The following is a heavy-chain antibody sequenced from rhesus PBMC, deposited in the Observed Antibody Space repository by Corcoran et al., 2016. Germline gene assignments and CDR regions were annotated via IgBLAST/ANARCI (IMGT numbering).Heavy chain of an antibody. V-gene: IGHV4-122*02. J-gene: IGHJ4*01. CDR2: ISYTGST. CDR1: GGSITSGYNY. D-gene: IGHD6-31*01. Sequence: VQLQASGPVLVTPSAPLSLTCAVSGGSITSGYNYCSWIRQPQGQGLEWIGYISYTGSTTYDPSRQSRVSTSQDATKNHFSLNMNALTAADAAVYFCAGGGGDIGAWYHFDDWGQGVLVTVSS. CDR3: AGGGGDIGAWYHFDD.